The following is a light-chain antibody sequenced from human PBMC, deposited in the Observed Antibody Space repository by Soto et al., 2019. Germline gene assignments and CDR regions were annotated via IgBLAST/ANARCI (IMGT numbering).Light chain of an antibody. Sequence: QSVLTQPPSVSEAPRQRVTISCSGSSSNIGNNAVNWYQQLQGKAPKLLIYYDDLLPSGVSERFSGSKSGTSASLAISGLQSEDEADYYCAAWDDSLNGVVFGGGTKLTVL. V-gene: IGLV1-36*01. CDR2: YDD. CDR3: AAWDDSLNGVV. J-gene: IGLJ2*01. CDR1: SSNIGNNA.